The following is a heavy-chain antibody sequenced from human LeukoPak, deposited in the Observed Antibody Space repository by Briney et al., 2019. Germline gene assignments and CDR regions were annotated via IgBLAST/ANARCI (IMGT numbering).Heavy chain of an antibody. CDR1: GGSISSGGYY. CDR3: ASLGVGCIAAPCTAFDY. V-gene: IGHV4-30-4*08. J-gene: IGHJ4*02. D-gene: IGHD6-13*01. Sequence: PSETLSLTCTVSGGSISSGGYYWTWIRQPPGKGLEWIGYIYYSGSTYYNPSLKSRVTISVDTSKNQFSLKLSSVTAADTAVYYCASLGVGCIAAPCTAFDYWGQGTLVTVSS. CDR2: IYYSGST.